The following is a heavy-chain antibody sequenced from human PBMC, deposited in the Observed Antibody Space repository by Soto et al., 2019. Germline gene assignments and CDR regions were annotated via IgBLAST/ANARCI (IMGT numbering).Heavy chain of an antibody. CDR3: AKHFVNGEVDY. V-gene: IGHV3-23*01. CDR2: VSDGGSDA. D-gene: IGHD3-10*01. Sequence: EVQLLESGGGLVQPGGSLRLSCAASGFTFSTYAMSWVRQPPGKGLEWVSIVSDGGSDAFYADSVKGRFAISRDNSRNTLYLQMNSLTAGDTAVYYCAKHFVNGEVDYWGQGTPVTVSS. CDR1: GFTFSTYA. J-gene: IGHJ4*02.